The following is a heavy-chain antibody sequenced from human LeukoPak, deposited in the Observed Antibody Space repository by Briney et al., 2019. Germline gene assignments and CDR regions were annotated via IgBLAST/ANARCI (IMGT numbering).Heavy chain of an antibody. CDR2: INHSGST. J-gene: IGHJ3*02. Sequence: PSETLSLTCAVYGGSFSGYYWSWIRQPPGKGLEWIGEINHSGSTNYNPSLKSRVTISVDTSKNQFSLKLSSVTAADTAVYYCARDGYNWNIDAFDIWGQGTMVTVSS. CDR3: ARDGYNWNIDAFDI. V-gene: IGHV4-34*01. D-gene: IGHD1/OR15-1a*01. CDR1: GGSFSGYY.